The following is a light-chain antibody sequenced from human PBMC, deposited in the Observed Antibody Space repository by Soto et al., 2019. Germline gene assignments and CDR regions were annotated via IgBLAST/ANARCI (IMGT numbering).Light chain of an antibody. Sequence: DIQLTQSPSFLSASVGDRVTITCRASQGINSYLAWYQQTPGKAPKLLIYATSTLQTGVPSRFSGSGSGTEFTPTVSSLQPEDFATYYCQQFNSYPLLYTFGPGIRVEIK. CDR3: QQFNSYPLLYT. J-gene: IGKJ3*01. CDR1: QGINSY. V-gene: IGKV1-9*01. CDR2: ATS.